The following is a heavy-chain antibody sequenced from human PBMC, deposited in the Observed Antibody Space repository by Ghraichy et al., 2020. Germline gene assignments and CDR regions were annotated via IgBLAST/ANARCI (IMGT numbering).Heavy chain of an antibody. Sequence: GGSLRLSCAASGFSFSSYGMHWVRQAPGQGLEWVAGIWYDGSNKYYADSVKGRSTISRDNSKNMLYLQMNSLRAEDTAVYYCARDRLAVSSYYYDGMDVWGQGTTVTVSS. J-gene: IGHJ6*02. CDR1: GFSFSSYG. CDR3: ARDRLAVSSYYYDGMDV. D-gene: IGHD6-19*01. CDR2: IWYDGSNK. V-gene: IGHV3-33*01.